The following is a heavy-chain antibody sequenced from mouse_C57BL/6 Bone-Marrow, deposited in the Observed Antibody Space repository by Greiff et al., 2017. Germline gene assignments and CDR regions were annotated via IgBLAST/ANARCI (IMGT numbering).Heavy chain of an antibody. V-gene: IGHV14-4*01. CDR3: TTVVHY. D-gene: IGHD1-1*01. Sequence: VQLQQSGAELVRPGASVKLSCTASGFNIKDDYMHWVKQRPEQGLEWIGRIDTENGDTEYASKFQGKATITADTSSNTAYLQLSSLTSEYTAVYYCTTVVHYCDQGTALSVSS. CDR2: IDTENGDT. CDR1: GFNIKDDY. J-gene: IGHJ2*01.